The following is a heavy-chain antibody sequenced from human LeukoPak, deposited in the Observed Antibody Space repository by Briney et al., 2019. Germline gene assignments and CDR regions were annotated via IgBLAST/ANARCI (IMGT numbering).Heavy chain of an antibody. CDR2: ISGSGGST. CDR3: AEGGGYDFWSGYRYFDY. J-gene: IGHJ4*02. CDR1: GFTFSSYA. V-gene: IGHV3-23*01. Sequence: GGSLRLSCAASGFTFSSYAMTWVRQAPGKGLEWVSAISGSGGSTYYADSVEGRFTISRDNSKNTLYLQMNSLRAEDTAVYYCAEGGGYDFWSGYRYFDYWGQGTLVTVSS. D-gene: IGHD3-3*01.